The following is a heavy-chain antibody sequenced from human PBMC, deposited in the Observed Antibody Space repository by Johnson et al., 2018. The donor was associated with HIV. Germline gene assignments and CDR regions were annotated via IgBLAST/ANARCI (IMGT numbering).Heavy chain of an antibody. CDR2: ISYDGSNK. V-gene: IGHV3-30*04. CDR3: MSRRGSPGARDAFDI. D-gene: IGHD5-24*01. J-gene: IGHJ3*02. CDR1: GFTFSSYA. Sequence: QVQLVESGGGVVQPGGSLRLSCAASGFTFSSYAMHWVRQAPGKGLEWVAVISYDGSNKYYADSVKGRFPISRDNSKNTLYLQMNSLRAEDTAVYYCMSRRGSPGARDAFDIWGQGTMVTVSS.